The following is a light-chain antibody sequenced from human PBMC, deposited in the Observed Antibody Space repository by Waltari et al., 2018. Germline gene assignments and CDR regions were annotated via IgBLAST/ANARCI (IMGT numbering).Light chain of an antibody. Sequence: QSALTQPASVSGSPGQSLTISCTGTSSDVGKYNLVSWYQQHPGKVPKVMIYEVTKRPSGVSNRFSGSKSGNTASLTISGLQAEDVADYYCCSYAGSGIVIFGGGTKLTVL. CDR2: EVT. CDR1: SSDVGKYNL. J-gene: IGLJ2*01. CDR3: CSYAGSGIVI. V-gene: IGLV2-23*02.